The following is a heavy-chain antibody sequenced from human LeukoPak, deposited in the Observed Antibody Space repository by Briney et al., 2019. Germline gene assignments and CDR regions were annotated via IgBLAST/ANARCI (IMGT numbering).Heavy chain of an antibody. D-gene: IGHD3-10*01. J-gene: IGHJ4*02. Sequence: PSETLSLTCTVSGGSISSYYWSWIRQPPGKGLEWIGYIYYSGSTNYNPSLKSRVTISLDASTSQFSLHLNSVTAADTAVYFCARAEGSGSGAYTLDYWGQGILVTVSS. V-gene: IGHV4-59*12. CDR2: IYYSGST. CDR1: GGSISSYY. CDR3: ARAEGSGSGAYTLDY.